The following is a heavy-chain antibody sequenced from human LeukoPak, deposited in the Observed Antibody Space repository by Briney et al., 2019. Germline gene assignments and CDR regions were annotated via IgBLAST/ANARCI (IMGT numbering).Heavy chain of an antibody. CDR2: INHSGST. V-gene: IGHV4-34*01. Sequence: SETLSLTCAVYGGSFSGYYWSWIRQPPGKGLEWIGEINHSGSTNYNPSLKSRVTISVDTSKNQFSLNLSSVTAADTAVYYCARGQVLGEYWGQGTMVTVSS. CDR1: GGSFSGYY. CDR3: ARGQVLGEY. D-gene: IGHD3-10*01. J-gene: IGHJ4*02.